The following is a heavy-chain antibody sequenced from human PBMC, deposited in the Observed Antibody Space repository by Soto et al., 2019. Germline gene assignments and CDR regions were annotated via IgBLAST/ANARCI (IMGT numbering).Heavy chain of an antibody. CDR3: ARGGLGDFWSGYLNYYYYYGMDV. V-gene: IGHV4-59*12. CDR1: GGSISNFY. Sequence: LSLTCTVSGGSISNFYWSWVRQPPGKGLEWIGYISYSGNTNYNPSLKSRVSISVDTSKNQFSLKLSSVTAADTAVYYCARGGLGDFWSGYLNYYYYYGMDVWGQGTTVTVSS. CDR2: ISYSGNT. D-gene: IGHD3-3*01. J-gene: IGHJ6*02.